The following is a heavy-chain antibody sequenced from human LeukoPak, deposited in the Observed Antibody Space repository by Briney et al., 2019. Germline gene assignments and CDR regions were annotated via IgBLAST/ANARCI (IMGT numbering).Heavy chain of an antibody. CDR3: ASSLPVGSYYGPPKGAFDI. Sequence: SETLSLTCTVSGGSISSSSYYWGWIRQPPGKGLEWIGSIYYSGSTYYNPSLKSRVTISVDTSKNQFSLKLSSVTAADTAVYYCASSLPVGSYYGPPKGAFDIWGQGTMVTVSS. J-gene: IGHJ3*02. CDR2: IYYSGST. CDR1: GGSISSSSYY. V-gene: IGHV4-39*07. D-gene: IGHD1-26*01.